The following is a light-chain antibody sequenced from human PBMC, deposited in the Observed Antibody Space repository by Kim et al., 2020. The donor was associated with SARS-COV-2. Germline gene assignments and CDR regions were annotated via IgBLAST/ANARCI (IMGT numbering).Light chain of an antibody. CDR2: GAS. J-gene: IGKJ1*01. CDR1: QSIDRY. CDR3: QQTHSSTWT. Sequence: DIHMTQSPSSLSASVGDRVTITCRASQSIDRYLNWYQQKPGKAPKLLIYGASSLQSGVPSRFSGGGSETDFTLTITSLQPEDFATYHCQQTHSSTWTFVQGTKVDIK. V-gene: IGKV1-39*01.